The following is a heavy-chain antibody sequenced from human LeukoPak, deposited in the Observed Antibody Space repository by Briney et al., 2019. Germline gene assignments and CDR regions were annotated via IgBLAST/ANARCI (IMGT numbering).Heavy chain of an antibody. CDR1: GFTFSSYW. V-gene: IGHV3-7*05. J-gene: IGHJ3*02. CDR2: IKKDGSQK. D-gene: IGHD4-17*01. CDR3: ARDPTVSNFHDAFDI. Sequence: GGSLRLPCVASGFTFSSYWMSWVRQAPGKGLEWVATIKKDGSQKEYVDSMKGRLTISRDNAKNSPYLQMNSLRAEDTAMYYCARDPTVSNFHDAFDIWGQGTMVTVSS.